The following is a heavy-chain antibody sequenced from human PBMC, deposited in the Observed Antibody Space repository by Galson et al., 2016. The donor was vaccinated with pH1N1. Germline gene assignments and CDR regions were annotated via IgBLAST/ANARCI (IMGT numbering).Heavy chain of an antibody. V-gene: IGHV3-7*04. CDR3: ARKGLPDS. CDR2: IKQDGSEK. CDR1: GFTFTTYW. Sequence: SLRLSCAASGFTFTTYWMSWVRQAPGKGLEWVANIKQDGSEKYYVDSVKGRFTISRDNAKNSLYLQMNSLRVEDTAVYYCARKGLPDSWGQGTLVTVSS. J-gene: IGHJ5*01.